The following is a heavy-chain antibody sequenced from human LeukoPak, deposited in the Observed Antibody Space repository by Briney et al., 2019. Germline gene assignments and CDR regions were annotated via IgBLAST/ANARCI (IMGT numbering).Heavy chain of an antibody. CDR1: GFTFSSYG. J-gene: IGHJ2*01. V-gene: IGHV3-30*18. CDR3: AKDYCGGGSCYHYWYFDL. CDR2: ILYDGGNI. Sequence: GGSLRLSCAASGFTFSSYGMHWVRQAPGKGLEWVAFILYDGGNIYYADSVKGRFTISRDNSKTTLYLQMNSLRAEDTAVYYCAKDYCGGGSCYHYWYFDLWGRGTRVTVSS. D-gene: IGHD2-15*01.